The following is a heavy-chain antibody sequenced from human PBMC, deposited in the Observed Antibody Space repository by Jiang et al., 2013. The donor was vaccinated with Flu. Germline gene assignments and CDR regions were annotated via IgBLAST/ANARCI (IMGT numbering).Heavy chain of an antibody. J-gene: IGHJ5*02. D-gene: IGHD2-8*02. CDR2: TYYRSKWYN. CDR3: ARELAVLLSSRYNWFDP. V-gene: IGHV6-1*01. Sequence: RQSPSRGLEWLGRTYYRSKWYNDYAVSVKSRITINPDTSKNQFSLQLNSVTPEDTAVYYCARELAVLLSSRYNWFDPWGQGTLVTVSS.